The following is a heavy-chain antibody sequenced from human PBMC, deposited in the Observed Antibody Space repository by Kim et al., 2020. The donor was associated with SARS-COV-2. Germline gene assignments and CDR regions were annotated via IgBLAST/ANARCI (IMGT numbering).Heavy chain of an antibody. CDR1: GGSFSGYY. D-gene: IGHD1-26*01. J-gene: IGHJ5*02. V-gene: IGHV4-34*01. Sequence: SETLSLTCAVYGGSFSGYYWSWIRQPPGKGLEWIGEINHSGSTNYNPSLKSRVTISVDTSKNQFSLKLSSVTAADTAVYYCATLIVGATGWFDPWGQGTLVTVSS. CDR2: INHSGST. CDR3: ATLIVGATGWFDP.